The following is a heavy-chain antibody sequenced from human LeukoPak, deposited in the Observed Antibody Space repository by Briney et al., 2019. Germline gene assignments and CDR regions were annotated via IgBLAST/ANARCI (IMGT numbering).Heavy chain of an antibody. Sequence: GRSLRLSCAASGFTFSSYGMHWVRQAPGKGLEWVAVISYDGSNKYYADSVKGRFTISRDNSKNTLYLQMNSLRAEDTAVYYCAKNGLGQWLVPFDYWGQGTLVTASS. D-gene: IGHD6-19*01. V-gene: IGHV3-30*18. J-gene: IGHJ4*02. CDR2: ISYDGSNK. CDR3: AKNGLGQWLVPFDY. CDR1: GFTFSSYG.